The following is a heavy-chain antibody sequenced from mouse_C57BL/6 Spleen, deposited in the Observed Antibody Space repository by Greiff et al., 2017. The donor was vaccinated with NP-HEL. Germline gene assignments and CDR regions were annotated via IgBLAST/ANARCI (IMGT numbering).Heavy chain of an antibody. J-gene: IGHJ4*01. CDR1: GYTFTDYN. CDR3: ANSNYDYAMDY. CDR2: INPNNGGT. V-gene: IGHV1-22*01. D-gene: IGHD2-5*01. Sequence: EVKLQESGPELVKPGASVKMSCKASGYTFTDYNMHWVKQSHGKSLEWIGYINPNNGGTSYNQKFKGKATLTVNKSSSTAYMELRSLTSEDSAVYYCANSNYDYAMDYWGQGTSVTVSS.